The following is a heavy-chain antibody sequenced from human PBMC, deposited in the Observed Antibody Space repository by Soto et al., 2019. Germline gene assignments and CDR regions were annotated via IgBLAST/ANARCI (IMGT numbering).Heavy chain of an antibody. V-gene: IGHV1-3*01. Sequence: ASVKVSCKASGYTFTSYAMHWVRQAPGQRLEWMGWINAGNGNTKYSQKFQGRVTITRDTSASTAYMELSSLRSEDTAVYYCAREXGGGLAIFGVAMFWVDPWGQGTLVTVSS. D-gene: IGHD3-3*01. CDR2: INAGNGNT. CDR3: AREXGGGLAIFGVAMFWVDP. CDR1: GYTFTSYA. J-gene: IGHJ5*02.